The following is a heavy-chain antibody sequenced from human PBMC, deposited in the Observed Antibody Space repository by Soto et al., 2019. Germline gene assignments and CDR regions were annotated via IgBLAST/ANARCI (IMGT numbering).Heavy chain of an antibody. CDR2: INPNSGGI. J-gene: IGHJ4*02. CDR3: AGEIRYYYDSSGYYYGSY. V-gene: IGHV1-2*02. CDR1: GYTFTGYY. D-gene: IGHD3-22*01. Sequence: GASVKVSCKASGYTFTGYYMHWVRQAPGQGLEWMGWINPNSGGINYAQKFQGRLTMTSDSSINTAYMELSRLRSDDTAVYYFAGEIRYYYDSSGYYYGSYWGQGTLVTVSS.